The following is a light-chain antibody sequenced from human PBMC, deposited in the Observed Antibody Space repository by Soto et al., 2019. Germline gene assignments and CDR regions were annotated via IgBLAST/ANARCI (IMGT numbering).Light chain of an antibody. CDR2: DAS. V-gene: IGKV1-5*01. CDR3: QQYDTFPYT. CDR1: QSISNR. Sequence: DIQMTQSPSTLSASVGDRVTITCRASQSISNRLAWYQHRPGKAPKLLIYDASSLEAGVPSRFTGSGSGTEFMCTISTLQPEDFAIYYCQQYDTFPYTFGLGTNLDI. J-gene: IGKJ2*01.